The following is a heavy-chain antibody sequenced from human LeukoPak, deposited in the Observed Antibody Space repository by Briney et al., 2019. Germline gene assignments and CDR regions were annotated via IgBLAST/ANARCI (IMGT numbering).Heavy chain of an antibody. CDR3: ASSPIDDFWSGYSLPYDAFDI. D-gene: IGHD3-3*01. J-gene: IGHJ3*02. V-gene: IGHV1-69*13. CDR2: IIPIFGTA. Sequence: SVKVSCKASGYTFTSYDINWVRQAPGQGLEWMGGIIPIFGTANYAQKFQGRVTITADESTSTAYMELSSLRSEDTAVYYCASSPIDDFWSGYSLPYDAFDIWGQGTMVTVSS. CDR1: GYTFTSYD.